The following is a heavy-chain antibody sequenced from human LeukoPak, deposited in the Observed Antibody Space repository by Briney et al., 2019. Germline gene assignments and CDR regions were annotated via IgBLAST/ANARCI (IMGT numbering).Heavy chain of an antibody. D-gene: IGHD2-2*01. CDR3: ASDPRRGYCSSPSRPPY. V-gene: IGHV4-34*01. CDR1: GGSFSGYY. Sequence: SETLSLTCAVYGGSFSGYYWSWIRQPPGKGLEWIGEINHSGSTNYNPSLKGRVTISVDTSKNQFSLKLSSVTAADTAVYYCASDPRRGYCSSPSRPPYWGQGTLVTVSS. J-gene: IGHJ4*02. CDR2: INHSGST.